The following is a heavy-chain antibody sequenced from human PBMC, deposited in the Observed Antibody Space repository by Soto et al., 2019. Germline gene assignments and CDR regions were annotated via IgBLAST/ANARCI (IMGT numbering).Heavy chain of an antibody. D-gene: IGHD4-4*01. Sequence: ESLKISCKHSGFNFPTFCIAWVRQMPGKGLEWMGTIYPDDSDTRYSPSFQGQVTISADKSIQTAYLQWGSLKASDSALYYCARGKHSSPRGGLDVCGQGTPVTVSS. CDR3: ARGKHSSPRGGLDV. V-gene: IGHV5-51*01. CDR1: GFNFPTFC. J-gene: IGHJ6*02. CDR2: IYPDDSDT.